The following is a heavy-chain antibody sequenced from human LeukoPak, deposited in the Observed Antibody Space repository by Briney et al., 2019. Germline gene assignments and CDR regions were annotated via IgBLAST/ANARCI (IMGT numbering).Heavy chain of an antibody. CDR1: GYTFAGYY. D-gene: IGHD6-13*01. CDR3: ARDAGIAAADDAFDI. V-gene: IGHV1-2*02. Sequence: GASVKVSRKASGYTFAGYYMHWVRQAPGQGLEWMGWINPNSGGTNYAQKFQGRVTMTRDTSISTAYMELSRLRSDDTAVYYCARDAGIAAADDAFDIWGQGTMVTVSS. J-gene: IGHJ3*02. CDR2: INPNSGGT.